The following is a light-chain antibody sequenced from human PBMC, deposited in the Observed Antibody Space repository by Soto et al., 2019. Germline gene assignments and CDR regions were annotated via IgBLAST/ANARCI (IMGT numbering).Light chain of an antibody. V-gene: IGKV2-28*01. J-gene: IGKJ2*01. CDR1: QNLLHSNGYNY. CDR3: MQALLTPRT. Sequence: DIVMTQSPLSLPVTPGEPASFSCRSSQNLLHSNGYNYLDWFLQKPGQSPQLLIYLGSTRASGVPDRFSGSGSGTDFTLKISRVEAEDVGVYYCMQALLTPRTFGQGTKLEIK. CDR2: LGS.